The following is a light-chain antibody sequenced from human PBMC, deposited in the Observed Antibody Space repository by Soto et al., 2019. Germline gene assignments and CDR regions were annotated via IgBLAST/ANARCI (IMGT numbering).Light chain of an antibody. CDR3: QQYNNWPAWT. J-gene: IGKJ1*01. V-gene: IGKV3-15*01. Sequence: EIVLTQSPGTLSLSPGERATLSCRASQSVGSNLAWYQQKPGQAPRLLIYGASTRATGFPARFSGSGSGTEFTLTISSLQSEDFAIYYCQQYNNWPAWTFGQGTKVDIK. CDR1: QSVGSN. CDR2: GAS.